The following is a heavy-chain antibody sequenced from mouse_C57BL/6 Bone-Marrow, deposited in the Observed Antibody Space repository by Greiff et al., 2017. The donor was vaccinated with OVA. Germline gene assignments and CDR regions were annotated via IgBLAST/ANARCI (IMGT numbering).Heavy chain of an antibody. CDR3: ARGNLDDPHWYFDV. CDR1: GYSITSGYY. CDR2: ISYDGSN. J-gene: IGHJ1*03. V-gene: IGHV3-6*01. Sequence: EVHLVESGPGLVKPSQSLSLTCSVTGYSITSGYYWNWIRQFPGNKLEWMGYISYDGSNNYNPSLKNRIPITRDTSKNQFFLKLNSVTTEDTATYYWARGNLDDPHWYFDVWGTGTTLTVSS. D-gene: IGHD2-3*01.